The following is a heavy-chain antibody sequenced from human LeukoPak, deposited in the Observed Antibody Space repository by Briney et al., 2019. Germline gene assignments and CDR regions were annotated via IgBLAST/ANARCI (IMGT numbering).Heavy chain of an antibody. CDR3: ARAEKGGYSYGYYYYYMDV. CDR2: IYYSGST. D-gene: IGHD5-18*01. J-gene: IGHJ6*03. V-gene: IGHV4-59*01. CDR1: GGSISSYY. Sequence: ASETLSLTCTVSGGSISSYYWSWIRQPPGKGLEWIGYIYYSGSTNYNPSLKSRVTISVDTSKNQFSLKLGSVTAADTAVYYCARAEKGGYSYGYYYYYMDVWGKGTTVTVSS.